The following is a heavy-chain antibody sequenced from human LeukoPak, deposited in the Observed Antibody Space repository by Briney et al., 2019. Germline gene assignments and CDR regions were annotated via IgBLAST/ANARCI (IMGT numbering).Heavy chain of an antibody. V-gene: IGHV4-59*12. CDR2: IYYSGST. Sequence: SETLSLTCTVSGGSISTYYWSWIRQPPGKGLDWIGYIYYSGSTNYNPSLKSRVTMSVDTSKNQFSLKLSSVTAADTAVYYCARLYYQLLGYYFDYWGQGALVTVSS. CDR1: GGSISTYY. D-gene: IGHD2-2*01. J-gene: IGHJ4*02. CDR3: ARLYYQLLGYYFDY.